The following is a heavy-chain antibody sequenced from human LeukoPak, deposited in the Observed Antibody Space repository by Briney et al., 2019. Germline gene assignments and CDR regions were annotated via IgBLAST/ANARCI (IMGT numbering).Heavy chain of an antibody. V-gene: IGHV4-4*02. D-gene: IGHD2/OR15-2a*01. CDR3: ARARFLNAAPYYYYGMDV. J-gene: IGHJ6*02. Sequence: PSETLSLTCAVSGGSISSSNWWSWVRQPPGKGLEWIGEICHSGSTNYNPSLKSRVTISVDKSKNQFSLKLSSVTAADTAVYYCARARFLNAAPYYYYGMDVWGQGTTVTVSS. CDR2: ICHSGST. CDR1: GGSISSSNW.